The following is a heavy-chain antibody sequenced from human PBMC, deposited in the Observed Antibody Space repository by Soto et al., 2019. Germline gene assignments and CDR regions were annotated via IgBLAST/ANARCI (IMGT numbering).Heavy chain of an antibody. CDR2: ISSSGSFI. CDR1: GFTFRTYG. V-gene: IGHV3-21*01. Sequence: EAQLVESGGGLVKPGGSLRLSCAASGFTFRTYGMNWVRRAPGGGLEWVASISSSGSFIYYADSVKGRFTISRDDAEKSLYLQMNSLRAEDTALYYCAREPEGIAAALDYWGQGTLVTVSS. D-gene: IGHD6-13*01. CDR3: AREPEGIAAALDY. J-gene: IGHJ4*02.